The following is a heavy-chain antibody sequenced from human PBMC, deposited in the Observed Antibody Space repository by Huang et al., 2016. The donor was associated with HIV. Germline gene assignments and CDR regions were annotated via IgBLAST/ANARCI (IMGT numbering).Heavy chain of an antibody. Sequence: KKPGSSVKVSCQASGGSFSDQIISWVRQAPGQRFEWMGGIIPLFRAPAYAQEFKGRVTMTADESTATIYMERNSLTSEDTAVYYCAMSLRYQYDSRSYWGRYFDYWGQGTLVTVSS. D-gene: IGHD3-16*01. CDR3: AMSLRYQYDSRSYWGRYFDY. CDR2: IIPLFRAP. CDR1: GGSFSDQI. J-gene: IGHJ4*02. V-gene: IGHV1-69*01.